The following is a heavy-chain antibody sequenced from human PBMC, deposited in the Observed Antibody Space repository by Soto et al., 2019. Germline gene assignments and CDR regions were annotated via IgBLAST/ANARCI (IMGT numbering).Heavy chain of an antibody. Sequence: SETLSLTCTVSGGSISSGGYYWSWIRQHPGKGLEWIGYIYYSWSTSYNPSLKSRVTISVDTSKNQFSLKLSSVTAADTAVSYCARGGIAVAGTVAWFYYGMEVWRQATTVTVSS. CDR1: GGSISSGGYY. CDR2: IYYSWST. V-gene: IGHV4-31*03. J-gene: IGHJ6*02. CDR3: ARGGIAVAGTVAWFYYGMEV. D-gene: IGHD6-19*01.